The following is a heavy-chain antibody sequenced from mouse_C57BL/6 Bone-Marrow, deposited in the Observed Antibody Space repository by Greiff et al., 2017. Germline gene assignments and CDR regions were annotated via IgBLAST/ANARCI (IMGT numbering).Heavy chain of an antibody. D-gene: IGHD4-1*01. CDR2: IDPEDGET. Sequence: EVKLQESGAELVKPGASVKLSCTASGFNIKDYYMHWVKQRTEQGLEWIGRIDPEDGETKYAPKFQGKATITADTSSNTASLQLSSLTSEDTAGHYCALTGTFYYAMDYWGQGTSVTVSS. CDR1: GFNIKDYY. CDR3: ALTGTFYYAMDY. V-gene: IGHV14-2*01. J-gene: IGHJ4*01.